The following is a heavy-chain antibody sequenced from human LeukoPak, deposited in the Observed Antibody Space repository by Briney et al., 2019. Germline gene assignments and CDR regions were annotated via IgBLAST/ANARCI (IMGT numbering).Heavy chain of an antibody. V-gene: IGHV1-2*02. Sequence: ASVKVSCKASGYSFTSYGLTWVRQAPGQGLEWMGWINPNSGGTNYAQKFQGRVTMTRDTSISTAYMELSRLRSDDTAVYYCARDPRYCSSTSCPWGQGTLVTVSS. CDR1: GYSFTSYG. D-gene: IGHD2-2*01. CDR2: INPNSGGT. J-gene: IGHJ5*02. CDR3: ARDPRYCSSTSCP.